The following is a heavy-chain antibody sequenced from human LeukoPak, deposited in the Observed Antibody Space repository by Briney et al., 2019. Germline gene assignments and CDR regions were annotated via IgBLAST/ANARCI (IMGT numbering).Heavy chain of an antibody. Sequence: PGGSLRLSCAASGFTFSKYWMNWVRQAPGKGLEWVANIKQDGSEKYYVDSVKGRFIISRDNAKNSLYLQMNSLRAEDTAVYYCARRNWGSDYWGQGTLVTVSS. CDR1: GFTFSKYW. V-gene: IGHV3-7*01. CDR3: ARRNWGSDY. D-gene: IGHD7-27*01. J-gene: IGHJ4*02. CDR2: IKQDGSEK.